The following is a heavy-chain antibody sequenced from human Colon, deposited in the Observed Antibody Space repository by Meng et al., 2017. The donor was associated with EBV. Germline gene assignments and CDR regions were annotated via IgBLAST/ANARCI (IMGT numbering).Heavy chain of an antibody. CDR3: ARVPTTGYKDH. J-gene: IGHJ4*02. CDR1: GGSFSGYV. CDR2: VSHPGSA. Sequence: QWLLQQLRAGLLKPSGTFPRTCPVTGGSFSGYVWSWVRQPPGKGMEWIGEVSHPGSANYNPSLKSRVTISVDASEKQFSLRPTSVTAADSAVYYCARVPTTGYKDHWGQGTLVTVSS. V-gene: IGHV4-34*01. D-gene: IGHD3-9*01.